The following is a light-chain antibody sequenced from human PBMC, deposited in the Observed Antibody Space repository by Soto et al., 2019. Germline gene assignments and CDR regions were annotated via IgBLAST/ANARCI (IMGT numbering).Light chain of an antibody. CDR1: SSDVGGYNY. V-gene: IGLV2-14*03. Sequence: QSALTQPASVSGSPGQSISISCTGSSSDVGGYNYVSWYQHHPGKAPKLMIYDVNNRPSGVSNRFSGSRSGNTASLTISGLQDEDEADYYCSSYTSSSTVVFGGGTKLTVL. J-gene: IGLJ2*01. CDR3: SSYTSSSTVV. CDR2: DVN.